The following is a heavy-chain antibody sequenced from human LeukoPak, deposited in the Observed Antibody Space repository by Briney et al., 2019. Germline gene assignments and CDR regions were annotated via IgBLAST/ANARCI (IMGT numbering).Heavy chain of an antibody. D-gene: IGHD5-18*01. CDR1: GGSISSSSYY. Sequence: SETLSLTCSVSGGSISSSSYYWGWIRQPPGKGLEWIGSLYYSGSTYYNPSLKRRVTILVDPSMNQFALTLICVTAADTAVYYCARESGIQLWLPNYWGQGTLVTVSS. CDR3: ARESGIQLWLPNY. V-gene: IGHV4-39*06. CDR2: LYYSGST. J-gene: IGHJ4*02.